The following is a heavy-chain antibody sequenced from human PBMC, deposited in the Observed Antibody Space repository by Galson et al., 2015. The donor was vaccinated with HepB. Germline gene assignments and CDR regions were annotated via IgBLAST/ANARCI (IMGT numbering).Heavy chain of an antibody. CDR3: AKVRHPGYYYGLAV. CDR2: NTYDGRPT. J-gene: IGHJ6*02. V-gene: IGHV3-30*18. CDR1: GLFCRSNG. Sequence: YLRLSCAASGLFCRSNGLDLVRGAPGKGRESPRINTYDGRPTYYADSVQGRFTISRDNSRDTLYLQMNSLKTEDTAVYYCAKVRHPGYYYGLAVWGQGTAVTVSS.